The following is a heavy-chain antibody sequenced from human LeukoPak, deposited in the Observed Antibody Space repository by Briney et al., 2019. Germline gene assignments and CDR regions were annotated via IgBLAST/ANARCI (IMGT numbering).Heavy chain of an antibody. CDR2: INPNSGGT. V-gene: IGHV1-2*02. Sequence: GASVKVSRKASGYTFTGYYMHWVRQAPGQGLEWMGWINPNSGGTNYAQKFQGRVTMTRDTSISTAYMELSRLRSDDTAVYYCARGLITMVRGVIAFDYWGQGTLVTVSS. CDR3: ARGLITMVRGVIAFDY. CDR1: GYTFTGYY. D-gene: IGHD3-10*01. J-gene: IGHJ4*02.